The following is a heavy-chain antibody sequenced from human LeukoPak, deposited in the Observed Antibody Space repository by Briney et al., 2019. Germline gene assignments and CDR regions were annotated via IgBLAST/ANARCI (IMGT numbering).Heavy chain of an antibody. Sequence: ASVKVSCKASGYTFTSYGISWVRQAPGQGLEWMGWISAYNGNTHYAQKLQGRVTMTTDTSTSTAYMELRSLRSDDTAVYYCARVGTYYYDSSAQYVDFFDYWGQGTLVTVSS. CDR3: ARVGTYYYDSSAQYVDFFDY. CDR2: ISAYNGNT. D-gene: IGHD3-22*01. V-gene: IGHV1-18*01. CDR1: GYTFTSYG. J-gene: IGHJ4*02.